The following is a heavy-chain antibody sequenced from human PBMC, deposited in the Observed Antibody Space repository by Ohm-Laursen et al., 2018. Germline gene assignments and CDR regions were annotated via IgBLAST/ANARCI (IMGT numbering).Heavy chain of an antibody. V-gene: IGHV4-59*07. CDR3: ARAKSNYYYYGMDV. J-gene: IGHJ6*02. CDR1: GGSISSYY. Sequence: SDTLSLTCSVSGGSISSYYWTWIRQPPGKGLEWIGYIYYSGSTNYNPSLKSRVTISVDTSKNQFSLKLSSVTAADTAVYYCARAKSNYYYYGMDVWGQGTTVTVSS. CDR2: IYYSGST.